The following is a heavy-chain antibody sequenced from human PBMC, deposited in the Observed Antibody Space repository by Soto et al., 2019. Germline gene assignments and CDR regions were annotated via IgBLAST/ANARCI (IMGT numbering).Heavy chain of an antibody. CDR3: AREMPAPSDHYYGLDV. CDR1: RFTFSNYA. J-gene: IGHJ6*02. CDR2: MSYDESHK. V-gene: IGHV3-30-3*01. D-gene: IGHD2-2*01. Sequence: QVQLVESGGGVVQPGRSLRLSCAASRFTFSNYAIHWVRQAPGKGLEGVAVMSYDESHKYYADSVKGRFTVYRDSSENTVYMQMNSLRAEDTAVYYCAREMPAPSDHYYGLDVWGQGTTVTVSS.